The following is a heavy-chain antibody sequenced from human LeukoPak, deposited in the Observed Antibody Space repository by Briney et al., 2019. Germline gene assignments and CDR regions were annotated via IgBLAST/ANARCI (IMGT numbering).Heavy chain of an antibody. CDR3: ARDLHYYDSSGYPATGAFDI. J-gene: IGHJ3*02. CDR2: MGTAGDT. V-gene: IGHV3-13*01. CDR1: GFTFSSYD. D-gene: IGHD3-22*01. Sequence: PGGSLRLSCAASGFTFSSYDMHWVRHATGKGLEWVSAMGTAGDTYYPGSVKGRFTISRENAKNSLYLQMNSLRAGDTAVYYCARDLHYYDSSGYPATGAFDIWGQGTMVTVSS.